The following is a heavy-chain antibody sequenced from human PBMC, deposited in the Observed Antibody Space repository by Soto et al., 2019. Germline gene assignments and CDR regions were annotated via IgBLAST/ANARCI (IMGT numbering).Heavy chain of an antibody. D-gene: IGHD3-16*01. CDR2: IIPVLDKA. Sequence: QVQLVQSGADVKKPGSSVKVSCKTSGGSFGSSAISWVRQAPAQGLEWMGGIIPVLDKANYAQSFQGRLTITADELTGTVFMELSSLRSEDTAVYFGARLRRDWGDAFDPWGLGTVVTVSS. CDR1: GGSFGSSA. V-gene: IGHV1-69*01. CDR3: ARLRRDWGDAFDP. J-gene: IGHJ3*01.